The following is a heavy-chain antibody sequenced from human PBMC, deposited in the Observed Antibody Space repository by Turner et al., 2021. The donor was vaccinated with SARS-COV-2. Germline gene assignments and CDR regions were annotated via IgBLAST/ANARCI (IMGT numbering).Heavy chain of an antibody. D-gene: IGHD6-6*01. CDR1: GGSVSSSDHY. V-gene: IGHV4-39*01. CDR2: IHYIGTT. CDR3: ARRGRASRFSFDY. Sequence: QPQLQESGPGLVKPSGTPSLPRPFSGGSVSSSDHYWDWIRQPPGKGLDWIGSIHYIGTTYYNPSLKSRVTISVDTSKNQFSLNLTSVTAADTAVYFCARRGRASRFSFDYWGQGRLLTVSS. J-gene: IGHJ4*02.